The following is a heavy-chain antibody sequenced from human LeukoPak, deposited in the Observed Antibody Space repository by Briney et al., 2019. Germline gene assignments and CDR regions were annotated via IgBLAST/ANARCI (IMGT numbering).Heavy chain of an antibody. D-gene: IGHD4-11*01. CDR1: GYTFTSYY. CDR3: ARDLSNYVFDY. J-gene: IGHJ4*02. V-gene: IGHV1-46*01. Sequence: ASVTVSCKASGYTFTSYYMHWVRQAPGQGLEWMGIINPSGGSTSYAQKFQGRVTMTRDTSTSTVYMELSSLRSEDTAVYYCARDLSNYVFDYWGQGTLVTVSS. CDR2: INPSGGST.